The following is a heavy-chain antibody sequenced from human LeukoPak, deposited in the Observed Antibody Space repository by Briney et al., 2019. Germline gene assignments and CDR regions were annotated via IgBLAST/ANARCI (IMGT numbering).Heavy chain of an antibody. J-gene: IGHJ4*02. D-gene: IGHD2-2*01. CDR1: GFTFSSYS. Sequence: PGGSLRLSCAASGFTFSSYSMSWVRQAPGKGLEWVSSISDDSNYIYYADSVEGRFTISRDNAKSSLYLQMNSLRAEDTAVYYCANHLACGSTSCPPFDYWGQGTLVTVSS. CDR3: ANHLACGSTSCPPFDY. CDR2: ISDDSNYI. V-gene: IGHV3-21*01.